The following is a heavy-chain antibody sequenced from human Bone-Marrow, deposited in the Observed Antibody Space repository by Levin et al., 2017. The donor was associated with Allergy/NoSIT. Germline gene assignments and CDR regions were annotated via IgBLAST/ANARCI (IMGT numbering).Heavy chain of an antibody. CDR3: ARPAALGYYDSSGYHAPFDI. V-gene: IGHV5-51*01. CDR2: IYPGDSDI. Sequence: GESLKISCTASGYRFTSNWIAWVRQMPGEGLEYMGIIYPGDSDIRYSPSFQGQVTISADKSTSTAYLQWTSLKASDTAIYYCARPAALGYYDSSGYHAPFDIWGQGTTVTVSS. CDR1: GYRFTSNW. J-gene: IGHJ3*02. D-gene: IGHD3-22*01.